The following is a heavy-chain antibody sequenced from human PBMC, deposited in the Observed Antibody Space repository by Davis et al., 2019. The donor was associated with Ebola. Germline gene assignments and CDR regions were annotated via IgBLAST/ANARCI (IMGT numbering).Heavy chain of an antibody. CDR1: GYSFTTYA. CDR2: INPGNGDT. V-gene: IGHV1-3*01. CDR3: ALAFYVRPVYSILGNDNYDLDV. Sequence: ASVKVSCKSSGYSFTTYAIHWVRQAPGQSLEWMGQINPGNGDTNYSQKFQGRVTFTRDTSADTAYMEVTSLKSEDTAVYFCALAFYVRPVYSILGNDNYDLDVWGQGTAVTVSS. J-gene: IGHJ6*02. D-gene: IGHD1-1*01.